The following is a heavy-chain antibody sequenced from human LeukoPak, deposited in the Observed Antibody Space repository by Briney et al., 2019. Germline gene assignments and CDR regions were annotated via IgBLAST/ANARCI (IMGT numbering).Heavy chain of an antibody. CDR3: ASGLELDY. Sequence: GGSLRLSCAASGFTFSSYWMRWVRQAPGKGLEWVANIKQDGSEKNYVDSVKGRFTISRDNAKNSLYLQMNTLRAEDTAVYYCASGLELDYWGQGTLVTVSS. CDR2: IKQDGSEK. V-gene: IGHV3-7*03. J-gene: IGHJ4*02. CDR1: GFTFSSYW.